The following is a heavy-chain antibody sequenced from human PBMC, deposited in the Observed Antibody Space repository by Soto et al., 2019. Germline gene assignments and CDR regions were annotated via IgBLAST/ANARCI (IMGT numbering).Heavy chain of an antibody. J-gene: IGHJ4*02. CDR2: ISSGGST. D-gene: IGHD3-3*01. V-gene: IGHV3-66*01. Sequence: GGSLRLSCAASGFTVSNLYMTWVRQAPGKGLQWVAVISSGGSTYYADSVKGRFTISRDNSKNTLYLEMNSLRAEDTAVYYCARDTLGGAYDFLHGGQGTLVTVSS. CDR3: ARDTLGGAYDFLH. CDR1: GFTVSNLY.